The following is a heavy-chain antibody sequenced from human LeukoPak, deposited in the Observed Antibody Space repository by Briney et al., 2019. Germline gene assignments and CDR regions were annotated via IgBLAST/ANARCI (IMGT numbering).Heavy chain of an antibody. D-gene: IGHD1-26*01. V-gene: IGHV1-8*01. CDR1: GYTFTNYD. CDR2: MNPNSGNT. J-gene: IGHJ4*02. CDR3: ARELRKDDC. Sequence: ASVKVSCKASGYTFTNYDINWVRQATGQGLEWMGYMNPNSGNTGHAQKFQGRITMTRDTSISTAYMELSSLRSEDTAVYYCARELRKDDCWGQGTLVTVSS.